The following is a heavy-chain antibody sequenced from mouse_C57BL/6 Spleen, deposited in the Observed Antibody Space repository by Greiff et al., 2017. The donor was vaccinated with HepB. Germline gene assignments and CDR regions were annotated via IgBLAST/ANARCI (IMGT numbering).Heavy chain of an antibody. CDR1: GFTFNTYA. CDR2: IRSKSSNYAT. CDR3: VRDQDYDPSYYAMDY. D-gene: IGHD2-4*01. J-gene: IGHJ4*01. V-gene: IGHV10-3*01. Sequence: DVMLVESGGGLVQPKGSLKLSCAASGFTFNTYAMHWVRQAPGKGLEWVARIRSKSSNYATYYADSVKDRFTISRDDSQSMLYLQINNLKTEDTAMYYCVRDQDYDPSYYAMDYWGQGTSVTVSS.